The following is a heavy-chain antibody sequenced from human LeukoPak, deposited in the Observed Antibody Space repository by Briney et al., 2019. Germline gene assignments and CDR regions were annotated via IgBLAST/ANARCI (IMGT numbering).Heavy chain of an antibody. J-gene: IGHJ1*01. D-gene: IGHD4-17*01. V-gene: IGHV3-23*01. CDR2: IIGSGGST. CDR1: GFRFSNHA. Sequence: GRSLRFSCAASGFRFSNHAMSWVRQAPGKGLEWVSSIIGSGGSTNYADSVKGRLTISRDNSKNTLYLQMNDLRAEDTAVYYCAKAYGDYTFAEYFQDWGQGTLVAVSS. CDR3: AKAYGDYTFAEYFQD.